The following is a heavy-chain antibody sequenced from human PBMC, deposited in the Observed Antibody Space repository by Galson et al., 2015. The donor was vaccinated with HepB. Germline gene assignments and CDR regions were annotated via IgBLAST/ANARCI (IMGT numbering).Heavy chain of an antibody. CDR1: GFTFSNYG. D-gene: IGHD3-3*01. CDR2: IHESGDRT. Sequence: SLRLSCAGSGFTFSNYGMSWVRQAPGKGLEWVSSIHESGDRTYYAESVEGRFTMYRDNSKKILSLEMNSLRGDDTAKYYCARIRVGIFGVRYYYFDLWGQGTLVTVSS. V-gene: IGHV3-23*01. CDR3: ARIRVGIFGVRYYYFDL. J-gene: IGHJ4*02.